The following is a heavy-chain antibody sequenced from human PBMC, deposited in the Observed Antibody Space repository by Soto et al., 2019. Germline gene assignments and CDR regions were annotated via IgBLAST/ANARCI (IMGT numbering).Heavy chain of an antibody. J-gene: IGHJ5*02. D-gene: IGHD2-15*01. CDR2: IYYSGST. V-gene: IGHV4-31*03. CDR1: GGSISSGGYH. CDR3: ARVLGYCSGGSCYSESNWFDP. Sequence: LSLTCTVSGGSISSGGYHWSWIRQHPGKGLEWIGYIYYSGSTYYNPSLKSRVTISVDTSKNQFSLKLSSVTAADTAVYYCARVLGYCSGGSCYSESNWFDPWGQGTLVTVSS.